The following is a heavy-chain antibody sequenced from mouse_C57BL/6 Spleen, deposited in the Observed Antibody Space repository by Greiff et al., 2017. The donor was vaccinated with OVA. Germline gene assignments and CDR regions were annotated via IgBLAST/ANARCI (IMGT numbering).Heavy chain of an antibody. CDR2: FYPGSGSI. D-gene: IGHD2-1*01. CDR1: GYTFTEYT. V-gene: IGHV1-62-2*01. Sequence: VKLMESGAELVKPGASVKLSCKASGYTFTEYTIHWVKQRSGQGLEWIGWFYPGSGSIKYNEKFKDKATLTADKSSSTVYMELSRLTSEDSAVYFGARHAPSAYGNPTWFAYWGQGTLVTVSA. J-gene: IGHJ3*01. CDR3: ARHAPSAYGNPTWFAY.